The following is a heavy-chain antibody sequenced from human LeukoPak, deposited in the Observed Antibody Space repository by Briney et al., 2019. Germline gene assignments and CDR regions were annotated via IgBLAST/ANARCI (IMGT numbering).Heavy chain of an antibody. Sequence: PGGSLRLSRAASGFTFSNYAMSWVRQAPGKGLEWVSSISGSGGSTFYADSVKGRCTISRDKSKNTLYLQMNSLRAEDTAVYYCAKGAYGDYYYYYAMDVWGQGTTVTVSS. CDR3: AKGAYGDYYYYYAMDV. CDR1: GFTFSNYA. CDR2: ISGSGGST. J-gene: IGHJ6*02. V-gene: IGHV3-23*01. D-gene: IGHD4/OR15-4a*01.